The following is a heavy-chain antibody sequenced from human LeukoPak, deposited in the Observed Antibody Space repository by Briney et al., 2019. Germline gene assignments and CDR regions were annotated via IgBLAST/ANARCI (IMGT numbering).Heavy chain of an antibody. CDR3: VYCSDGNCFSMVRGWKY. D-gene: IGHD2-15*01. CDR1: GFTFSSYG. J-gene: IGHJ4*01. CDR2: ISYDGSNK. V-gene: IGHV3-30*03. Sequence: GGSLRLSCAASGFTFSSYGMHWVRQAPGKGLEWVAVISYDGSNKYYADSVKGRFTISRDNSKNTLYLQMNSLTPGDTAVYYCVYCSDGNCFSMVRGWKYWGQGTPVTVSS.